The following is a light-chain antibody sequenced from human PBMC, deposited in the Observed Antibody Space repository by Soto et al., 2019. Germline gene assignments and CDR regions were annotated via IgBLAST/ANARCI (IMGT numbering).Light chain of an antibody. Sequence: DIAMTQSPDSLAVSLGERATINCKSSQSVLYSSNNKNYLAWYQQKPGQPPKLLIYWASTRESGVPDRFSGSGSGTDFTLTISSLQAEDVAFYYCQQYYSTPFTFGGGTKVEIK. CDR2: WAS. CDR3: QQYYSTPFT. J-gene: IGKJ4*01. V-gene: IGKV4-1*01. CDR1: QSVLYSSNNKNY.